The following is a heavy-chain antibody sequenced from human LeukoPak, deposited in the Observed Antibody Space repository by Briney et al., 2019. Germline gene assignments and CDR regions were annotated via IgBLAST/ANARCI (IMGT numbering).Heavy chain of an antibody. Sequence: PSETLSLTCTVSGGSISSGDYYWSWIRQPPGKGLEWSGYIYYSGSTYYNPSLKSRVTISVDTSKNQFSLKLSSVTAADTAVDYCASQYYYDSSGYYFWGQGTLVTVSS. V-gene: IGHV4-30-4*08. CDR2: IYYSGST. CDR3: ASQYYYDSSGYYF. J-gene: IGHJ4*02. CDR1: GGSISSGDYY. D-gene: IGHD3-22*01.